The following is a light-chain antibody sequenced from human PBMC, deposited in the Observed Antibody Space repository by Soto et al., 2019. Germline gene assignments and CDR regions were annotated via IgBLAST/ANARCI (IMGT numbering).Light chain of an antibody. CDR2: EVS. CDR1: SSDVGGYNY. J-gene: IGLJ2*01. V-gene: IGLV2-14*01. Sequence: QSALTQPASVSGSPGQSITLSCTGTSSDVGGYNYVSWYQQHPGKAPKLMIYEVSNRPSGVSNRFSGSKSGNTASLTISGLQAEVEADYYCSSYTSSSTVVFGGGTKLTVL. CDR3: SSYTSSSTVV.